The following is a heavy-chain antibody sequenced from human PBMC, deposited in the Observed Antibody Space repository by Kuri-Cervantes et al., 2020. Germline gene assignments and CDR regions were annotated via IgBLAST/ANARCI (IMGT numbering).Heavy chain of an antibody. Sequence: LSLTCAASGFTFSSYGMHWVRQAPGKGLEWVAVISYDGSNKYYADSVKGRFTISRDNSKNTLYLQMNSLRAEDTAVYYCARERGFGELFSWGQGTLVTVSS. CDR1: GFTFSSYG. CDR3: ARERGFGELFS. D-gene: IGHD3-10*01. CDR2: ISYDGSNK. V-gene: IGHV3-30*03. J-gene: IGHJ5*02.